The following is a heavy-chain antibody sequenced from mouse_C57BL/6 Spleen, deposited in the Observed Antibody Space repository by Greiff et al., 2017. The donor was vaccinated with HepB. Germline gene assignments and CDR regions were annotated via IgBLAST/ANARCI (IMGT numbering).Heavy chain of an antibody. V-gene: IGHV2-5*01. CDR1: GFSLTSYG. CDR3: AKKGENPYWYFDV. Sequence: VKLMESGPGLVQPSQSLSITCTVSGFSLTSYGVHWVRQSPGKGLEWLGVIWRGGSTDYNAAFMSRLSITKDNSKSQVFFKMNSLQADDTAIYYCAKKGENPYWYFDVWGTGTTVTVSS. CDR2: IWRGGST. J-gene: IGHJ1*03.